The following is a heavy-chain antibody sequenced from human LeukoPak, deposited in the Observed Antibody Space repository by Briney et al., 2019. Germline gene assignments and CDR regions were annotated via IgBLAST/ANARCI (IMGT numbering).Heavy chain of an antibody. Sequence: PGGSLRLSCAASGFIFSSSWMSWVRQAPGKGLEWVANIKQDGNEKYYVDSVKGRFTISRDNAKNSLSLQMNSLRAEDTAVYYCARGAVWFEPLFDYWGQGTLVTVSS. D-gene: IGHD3-10*01. V-gene: IGHV3-7*03. CDR3: ARGAVWFEPLFDY. CDR1: GFIFSSSW. CDR2: IKQDGNEK. J-gene: IGHJ4*02.